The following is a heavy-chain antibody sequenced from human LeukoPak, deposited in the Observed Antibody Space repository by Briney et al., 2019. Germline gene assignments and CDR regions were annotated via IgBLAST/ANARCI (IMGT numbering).Heavy chain of an antibody. V-gene: IGHV1-69*06. J-gene: IGHJ4*02. Sequence: ASVKVSCKASGGTFSSYAISWVRQAPGQGLEWMGGIIPIFGTANYAQKFQGRVTITADKSTSTAYMELSSLRSEDTAVYYCATNPSAAAGTMGRGFDYWGQGTLVTVSS. CDR2: IIPIFGTA. D-gene: IGHD6-13*01. CDR1: GGTFSSYA. CDR3: ATNPSAAAGTMGRGFDY.